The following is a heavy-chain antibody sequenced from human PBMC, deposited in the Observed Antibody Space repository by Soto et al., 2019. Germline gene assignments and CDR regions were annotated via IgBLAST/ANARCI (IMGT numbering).Heavy chain of an antibody. CDR3: AREVVATYDYGSGSYYDWFDP. Sequence: QVQLQESGPGLVKPSQTLSLTCTVSGGSISSGGYYWSWIRQHPGKGLEWIGYIYYSGSTYYNPSLKSRVTISVDTSKNQFALKLGAVTAADTAVDYCAREVVATYDYGSGSYYDWFDPWGQGTLVTVSS. J-gene: IGHJ5*02. D-gene: IGHD3-10*01. V-gene: IGHV4-31*03. CDR1: GGSISSGGYY. CDR2: IYYSGST.